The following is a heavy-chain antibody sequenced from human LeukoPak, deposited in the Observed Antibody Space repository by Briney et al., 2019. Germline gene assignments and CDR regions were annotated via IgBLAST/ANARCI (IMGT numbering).Heavy chain of an antibody. CDR1: GFTFSSYG. V-gene: IGHV3-66*01. D-gene: IGHD3-22*01. CDR3: ARVVPTRSTYYYDSSGYYADY. CDR2: IYSGGST. J-gene: IGHJ4*02. Sequence: XGSLRLSCAASGFTFSSYGMSGVRQAPGEGLEWVSVIYSGGSTYYADSVKGRFTISRDNSKNTLYLQMNSLRAEDTAVYYCARVVPTRSTYYYDSSGYYADYWGQGTLVTVSS.